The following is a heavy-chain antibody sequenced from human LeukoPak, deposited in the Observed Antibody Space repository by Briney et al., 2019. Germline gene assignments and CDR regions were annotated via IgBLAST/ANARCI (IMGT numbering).Heavy chain of an antibody. CDR2: ISTSGRAI. V-gene: IGHV3-48*01. CDR3: ARVPLYDRSGYYFDY. J-gene: IGHJ4*02. CDR1: GSTFSNYN. Sequence: GGSLRLSCTASGSTFSNYNMNWVRQAPGKGLEWLSYISTSGRAIFYADSVKGRFTISRDNAKNSLFLQMNSLRGEGTAVYYCARVPLYDRSGYYFDYWGRGTRVTVSS. D-gene: IGHD3-22*01.